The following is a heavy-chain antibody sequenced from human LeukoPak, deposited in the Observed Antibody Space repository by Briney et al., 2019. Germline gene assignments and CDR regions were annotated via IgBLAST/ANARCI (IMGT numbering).Heavy chain of an antibody. V-gene: IGHV3-53*05. CDR3: AKDRVGRWLQSTRPFVDY. Sequence: PGGSLRLSCTVSGFTVSSNSMSWVRQAPGKGLEWVSFIYSAGSTHYSDSVKGRFTISRDNSKNTLYLQMNSLRAEDTAVYYCAKDRVGRWLQSTRPFVDYWGQGTLVTVSS. J-gene: IGHJ4*02. CDR2: IYSAGST. CDR1: GFTVSSNS. D-gene: IGHD5-24*01.